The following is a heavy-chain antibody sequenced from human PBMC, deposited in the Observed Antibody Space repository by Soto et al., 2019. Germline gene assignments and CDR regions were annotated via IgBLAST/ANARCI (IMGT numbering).Heavy chain of an antibody. CDR3: AREEYCSGGSCYFRMWGAFDI. D-gene: IGHD2-15*01. J-gene: IGHJ3*02. CDR1: GFTFSSYS. Sequence: PGGSLRLSCAASGFTFSSYSMNWVRQAPGKGLEWVSSISSSSSYIYYADSVKGRFTISRDNAKNSLYLQMNSLRAEDTAVYNCAREEYCSGGSCYFRMWGAFDIWGQGTMVTVSS. CDR2: ISSSSSYI. V-gene: IGHV3-21*01.